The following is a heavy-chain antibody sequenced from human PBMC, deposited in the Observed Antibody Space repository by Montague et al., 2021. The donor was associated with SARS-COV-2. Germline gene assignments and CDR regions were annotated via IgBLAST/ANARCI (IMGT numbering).Heavy chain of an antibody. J-gene: IGHJ3*02. CDR1: GGSVSSYY. CDR2: IYYSGST. Sequence: SETLSLTCTVSGGSVSSYYWSWIRQSPGKGLQWLGYIYYSGSTYYNPSLKSRVTISVDTSKNQFSLKLSSVTAADTAVYYCARQENSSGWFKPDAFDIWGQGTMVTVSS. CDR3: ARQENSSGWFKPDAFDI. V-gene: IGHV4-59*08. D-gene: IGHD6-19*01.